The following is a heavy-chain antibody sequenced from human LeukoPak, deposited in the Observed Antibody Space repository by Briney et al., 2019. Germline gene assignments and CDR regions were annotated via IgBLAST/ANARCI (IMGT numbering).Heavy chain of an antibody. V-gene: IGHV4-59*08. D-gene: IGHD3-16*01. J-gene: IGHJ5*02. CDR3: ARLYAGAYTRLDP. CDR2: VFYSGGT. CDR1: GGSMNHYY. Sequence: PSETLSLSCSVSGGSMNHYYWSWIRQPPGKGLEYIGDVFYSGGTNYNSSLKSRLTISVDTSRNQFSLKLTSVTAADTAVYYCARLYAGAYTRLDPWGQGTLVAVSS.